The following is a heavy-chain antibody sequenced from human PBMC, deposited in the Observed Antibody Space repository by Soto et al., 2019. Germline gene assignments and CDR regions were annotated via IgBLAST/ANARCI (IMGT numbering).Heavy chain of an antibody. CDR2: ISSNGGST. V-gene: IGHV3-64D*06. J-gene: IGHJ4*02. CDR3: VKHGSSWSYDFDY. D-gene: IGHD6-13*01. Sequence: EVQLVESGGGLVQPGGSLRLSCSASGFTFSSYAMHWVRQAPGKGLEYVSAISSNGGSTYYADSVKGRFTISRDNSKNTLYLQMSSLRIEDTAVYYCVKHGSSWSYDFDYWGQGTLVTVSS. CDR1: GFTFSSYA.